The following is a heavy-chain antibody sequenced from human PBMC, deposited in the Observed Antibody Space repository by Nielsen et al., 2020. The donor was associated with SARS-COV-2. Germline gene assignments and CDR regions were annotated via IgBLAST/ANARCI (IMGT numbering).Heavy chain of an antibody. Sequence: WIRQPPGKGLEWIGYIYYSGSTNYNPSLKSRVTISVDTSKDQFSLKLSSVTAADTAVYYCARAVANYYYGVDVWGQGTTVTVSS. CDR3: ARAVANYYYGVDV. V-gene: IGHV4-59*01. J-gene: IGHJ6*02. D-gene: IGHD5-12*01. CDR2: IYYSGST.